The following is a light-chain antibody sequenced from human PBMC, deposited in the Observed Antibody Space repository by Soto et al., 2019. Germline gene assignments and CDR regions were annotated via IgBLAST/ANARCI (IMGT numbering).Light chain of an antibody. CDR1: NIGSKS. CDR2: YDS. Sequence: SYELTQPPSVSVAPGKTARITCGGNNIGSKSVHWYQQKPGQAPVLVIYYDSARPSGIPERFSGSNSGNTATLTISRVEAGDEADYYCQVWDSSSALLVFGGGTKLTVL. J-gene: IGLJ3*02. V-gene: IGLV3-21*04. CDR3: QVWDSSSALLV.